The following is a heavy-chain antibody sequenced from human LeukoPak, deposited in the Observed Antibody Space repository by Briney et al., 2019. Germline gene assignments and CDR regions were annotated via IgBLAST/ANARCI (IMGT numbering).Heavy chain of an antibody. J-gene: IGHJ4*02. V-gene: IGHV3-33*06. Sequence: RGSLRLSCAASGFTFSSYAMHWVRQAPGKGLEWVAVIWYDGSNKYYADSVKGRSTISRDNSKNTLYLQMNSLRAEDTAVYYCAKDREAAAGTQNFDYWGQGTLVTVSS. CDR3: AKDREAAAGTQNFDY. CDR1: GFTFSSYA. CDR2: IWYDGSNK. D-gene: IGHD6-13*01.